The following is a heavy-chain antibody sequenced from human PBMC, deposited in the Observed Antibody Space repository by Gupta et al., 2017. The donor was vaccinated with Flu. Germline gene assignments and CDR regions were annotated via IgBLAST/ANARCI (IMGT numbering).Heavy chain of an antibody. D-gene: IGHD4-17*01. CDR2: IWYDGSKK. V-gene: IGHV3-33*01. CDR1: GFTFRSHG. CDR3: AISSDGDNDGHDAFDI. Sequence: QVQLVESGGGVVQPGTSLRLSCAASGFTFRSHGMHWVRQAPGKGLEGVAVIWYDGSKKYYVEAGKGRITISRDDSKNTWELQMNSLRAEETGVYYCAISSDGDNDGHDAFDIGGQGTMVTVSS. J-gene: IGHJ3*02.